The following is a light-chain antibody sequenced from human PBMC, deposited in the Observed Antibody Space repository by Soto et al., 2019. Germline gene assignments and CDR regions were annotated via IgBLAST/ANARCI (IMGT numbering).Light chain of an antibody. V-gene: IGKV3-20*01. CDR1: QSVSNNY. CDR2: GAS. CDR3: QQYGSSPTT. Sequence: EIVLTQSPGTLSLSPGERATLSCRASQSVSNNYLAWYQQKPGQAPRLLIYGASSGATGIPDRFSGSASGTDFTLTITRLEPEDFVVYYCQQYGSSPTTFGQGTKVEIK. J-gene: IGKJ1*01.